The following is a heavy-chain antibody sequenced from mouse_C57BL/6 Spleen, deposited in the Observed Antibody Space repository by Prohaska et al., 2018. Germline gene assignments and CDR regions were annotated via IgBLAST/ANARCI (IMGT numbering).Heavy chain of an antibody. J-gene: IGHJ2*01. V-gene: IGHV1-18*01. CDR1: TDYN. CDR2: INPNNGGT. CDR3: ARRGNYFDY. Sequence: TDYNMDWVKQSHGKSLEWIGDINPNNGGTIYNQKFKGKATLTVDKSSSTAYMELRSLTSEDTAVYYCARRGNYFDYWGQGTTLTVSS.